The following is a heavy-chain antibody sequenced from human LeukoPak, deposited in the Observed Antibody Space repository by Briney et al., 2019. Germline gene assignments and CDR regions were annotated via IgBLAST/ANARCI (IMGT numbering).Heavy chain of an antibody. CDR1: GYTFTSYG. V-gene: IGHV1-18*01. CDR3: ARHILTGHFDY. CDR2: ISAYSGNT. D-gene: IGHD3-9*01. Sequence: GASVTVSCKASGYTFTSYGIRWVRRAPGQGLEWMGWISAYSGNTNYAQKLQGRVTMTTDTSTSTAYMDLRSLRSDDTAVYYCARHILTGHFDYWGQGTLVTVSS. J-gene: IGHJ4*02.